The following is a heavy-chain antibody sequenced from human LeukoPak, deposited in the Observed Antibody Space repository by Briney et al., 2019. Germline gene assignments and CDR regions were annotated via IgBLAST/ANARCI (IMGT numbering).Heavy chain of an antibody. Sequence: AAVKVSCKASGYTFTEYYMHWVRQAPGQGLEGMGLTNPNSGGANNAEKFQGRVTVTGDTSISPAYMRLSRLGYDDTALYYCARGQSLNDYWGQGTLVTVSS. J-gene: IGHJ4*02. CDR2: TNPNSGGA. V-gene: IGHV1-2*02. CDR3: ARGQSLNDY. CDR1: GYTFTEYY.